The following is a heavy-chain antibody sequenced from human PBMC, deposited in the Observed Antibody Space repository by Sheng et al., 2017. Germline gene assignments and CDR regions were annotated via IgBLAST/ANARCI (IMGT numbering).Heavy chain of an antibody. CDR2: VKSKTDGGTT. J-gene: IGHJ4*02. D-gene: IGHD6-6*01. CDR1: GFTFSDAW. CDR3: TTPTAVPRV. V-gene: IGHV3-15*01. Sequence: EVQLVESGGDLVKPGGSLRLSCAASGFTFSDAWMTWVRQAPGKGLEWVGRVKSKTDGGTTDYAAPVKGRFTISRDDAQNMVFLQMNSLQIEDTAVYYCTTPTAVPRVWGRGTLVTVSS.